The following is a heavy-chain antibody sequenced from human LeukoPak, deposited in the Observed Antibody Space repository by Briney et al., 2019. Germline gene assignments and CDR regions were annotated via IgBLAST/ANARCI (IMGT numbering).Heavy chain of an antibody. J-gene: IGHJ4*02. CDR3: ARVGSSTVVTLFDY. Sequence: SETLSLTCTASGGSISSSSYYWGWIRQPPGKGLEWIGSIYYSGSTYYNPSLKSRVTISVDTSKNQFSLKLSSVTAADTAVYYCARVGSSTVVTLFDYWGQGTLVTVSS. CDR2: IYYSGST. V-gene: IGHV4-39*07. CDR1: GGSISSSSYY. D-gene: IGHD4-23*01.